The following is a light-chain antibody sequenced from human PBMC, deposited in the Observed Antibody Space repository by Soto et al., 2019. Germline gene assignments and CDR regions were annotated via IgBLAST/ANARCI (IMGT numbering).Light chain of an antibody. CDR1: SSDVWNYNL. V-gene: IGLV2-23*02. J-gene: IGLJ1*01. CDR2: DVS. Sequence: QSALTQPASVSGSPGQSITISCTGTSSDVWNYNLVSWYQQHPGKAPKLMIYDVSKRPSGVSKRFSGSKSGNTASLTISGLQADDEADYYCCSYAGDSYVFGTGTKLTVL. CDR3: CSYAGDSYV.